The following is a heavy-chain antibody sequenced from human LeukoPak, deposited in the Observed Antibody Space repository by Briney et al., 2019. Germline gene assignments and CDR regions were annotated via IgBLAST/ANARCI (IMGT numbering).Heavy chain of an antibody. CDR3: ARDRLSLRVRYSSSWLPLGY. Sequence: SVKVSCKASGGTFSSYAISWVRQAPGQGLEWMRGIIPIFGTANYAQKFQGRVTITADESTSTAYMELSSLRSEDTAVYYCARDRLSLRVRYSSSWLPLGYWGQGTLVTVSS. CDR2: IIPIFGTA. D-gene: IGHD6-13*01. J-gene: IGHJ4*02. V-gene: IGHV1-69*13. CDR1: GGTFSSYA.